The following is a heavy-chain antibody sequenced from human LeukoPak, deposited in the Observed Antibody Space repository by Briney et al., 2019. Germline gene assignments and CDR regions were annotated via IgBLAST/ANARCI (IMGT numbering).Heavy chain of an antibody. CDR3: AKGTHYYDSSGYWGAFDI. CDR2: ISHDGSKK. V-gene: IGHV3-30-3*01. J-gene: IGHJ3*02. D-gene: IGHD3-22*01. Sequence: GGSLRLSCAASGFAFSSYAVHWVRQAPGKGLECVAVISHDGSKKYYADFVKGRFTISRDNSKNTLYLHMNSLRAEDTAVYYCAKGTHYYDSSGYWGAFDIWGQGTMVTVSS. CDR1: GFAFSSYA.